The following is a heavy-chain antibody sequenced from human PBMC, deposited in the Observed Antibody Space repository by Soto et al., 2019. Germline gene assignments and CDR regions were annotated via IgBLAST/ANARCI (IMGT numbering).Heavy chain of an antibody. CDR2: INPNSGGT. V-gene: IGHV1-2*04. Sequence: ASVKVSCKASGYTFTGYYMHWVRQAPGQGLDCMGWINPNSGGTNYAQKFQGWVTMTRYTSISTAYLQWSSLKASDTAMYCCARPRMVRGVNYYYYMDVWGKGTTVTVSS. CDR1: GYTFTGYY. CDR3: ARPRMVRGVNYYYYMDV. J-gene: IGHJ6*03. D-gene: IGHD3-10*01.